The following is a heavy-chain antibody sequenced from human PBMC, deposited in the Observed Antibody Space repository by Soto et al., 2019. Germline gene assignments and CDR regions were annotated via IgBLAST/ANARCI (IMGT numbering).Heavy chain of an antibody. V-gene: IGHV3-30*18. CDR1: GFTFSSYA. Sequence: GGSVRLSCAASGFTFSSYAMHWVRQAPGKGLEWVALISYDGNNKYYVDSVKGRFTIYRDNSKNTLDLQLNSMRAEDTALYYCAKDHRTTVTSRGVWYFDYWGQGTLVTVSS. D-gene: IGHD4-17*01. CDR2: ISYDGNNK. J-gene: IGHJ4*02. CDR3: AKDHRTTVTSRGVWYFDY.